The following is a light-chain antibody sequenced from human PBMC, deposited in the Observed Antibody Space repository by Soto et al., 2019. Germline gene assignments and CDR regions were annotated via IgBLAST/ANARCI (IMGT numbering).Light chain of an antibody. CDR2: DVS. V-gene: IGLV2-14*01. J-gene: IGLJ1*01. CDR3: SSYTSSSTYV. CDR1: SSDVRGYNY. Sequence: QSALTQPASVSGSPGQSITISCTGTSSDVRGYNYVSWCQQHPGKAPKLMIYDVSNRPSGVSNRFSGSKSGNTASLTISGLQAEDEADYYCSSYTSSSTYVFGTGTKVTVL.